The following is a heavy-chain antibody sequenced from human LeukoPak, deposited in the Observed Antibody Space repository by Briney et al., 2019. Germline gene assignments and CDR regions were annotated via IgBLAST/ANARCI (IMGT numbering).Heavy chain of an antibody. CDR3: ARELVQGGQKLVGADY. J-gene: IGHJ4*02. CDR2: ISYDGSNK. D-gene: IGHD6-13*01. V-gene: IGHV3-30-3*01. Sequence: GRSLRLSCAASGFTFSSYAMHWVRQAPGKGLEWVAVISYDGSNKYYADSVKGRFTISRDNSKNTLYLQMNSLRAEDTAVYYCARELVQGGQKLVGADYWGQGTLVTVSS. CDR1: GFTFSSYA.